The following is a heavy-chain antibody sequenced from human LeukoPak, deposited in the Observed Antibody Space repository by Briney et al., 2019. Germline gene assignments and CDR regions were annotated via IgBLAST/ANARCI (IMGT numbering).Heavy chain of an antibody. V-gene: IGHV1-8*01. J-gene: IGHJ4*02. Sequence: ASVKVSCKASGYTFTSYDINWVRQATGQGLEWMGWMNPNSGNTGYAQKFQGRVTMTRNTSISTAYMEPSSLRSEDTAVYYCARARSGSYYPFDYWGQGTLVTVSS. CDR3: ARARSGSYYPFDY. D-gene: IGHD1-26*01. CDR1: GYTFTSYD. CDR2: MNPNSGNT.